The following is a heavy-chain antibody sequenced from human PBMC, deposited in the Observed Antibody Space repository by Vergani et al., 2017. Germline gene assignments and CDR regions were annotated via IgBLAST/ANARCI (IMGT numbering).Heavy chain of an antibody. CDR3: ARGMGTIFGVVRGYYFDY. V-gene: IGHV4-34*01. J-gene: IGHJ4*02. D-gene: IGHD3-3*01. CDR1: GGSFSGYY. Sequence: QVQLQQWGAGLLKPSETLSLTCAVYGGSFSGYYLSWIRQPPGKGLEWIGEINHSGSTNYNPSLKSRVTISVDTSKNQFSLKLSSVTAADTAVYYCARGMGTIFGVVRGYYFDYWGQGTLVTVSS. CDR2: INHSGST.